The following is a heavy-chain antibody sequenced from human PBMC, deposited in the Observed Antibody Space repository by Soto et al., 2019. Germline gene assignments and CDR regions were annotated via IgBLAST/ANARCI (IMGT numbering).Heavy chain of an antibody. Sequence: GASVKVSCKVSGYTLTELSMHWVRQAPGKGLEWMGGFDPEDGETIYAQKFQGRVTMTEDTSTDTAYMELSSLRSEDTAVYYCATAIAAADAFDYWGQGTLVTVSS. J-gene: IGHJ4*02. D-gene: IGHD6-13*01. CDR3: ATAIAAADAFDY. CDR2: FDPEDGET. V-gene: IGHV1-24*01. CDR1: GYTLTELS.